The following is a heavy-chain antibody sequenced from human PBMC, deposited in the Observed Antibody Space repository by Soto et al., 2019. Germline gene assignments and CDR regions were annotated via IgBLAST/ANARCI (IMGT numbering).Heavy chain of an antibody. CDR1: GGSINTFY. Sequence: SDTLSLTCTVSGGSINTFYWSWVRPPAGKGLVGLGRIFSTGSTSFKPSLESRVAMSVDTSKNHFSLNLSSVTAADMAVYYCAREGSYSAYNFAHGIQLWSFDFWGQGALVTVSS. D-gene: IGHD5-12*01. V-gene: IGHV4-4*07. J-gene: IGHJ4*02. CDR2: IFSTGST. CDR3: AREGSYSAYNFAHGIQLWSFDF.